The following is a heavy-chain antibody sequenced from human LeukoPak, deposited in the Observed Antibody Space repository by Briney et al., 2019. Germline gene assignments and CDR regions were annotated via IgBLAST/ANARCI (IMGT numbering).Heavy chain of an antibody. CDR1: GFTFSNAW. D-gene: IGHD4-23*01. Sequence: PGGSLRLSCAASGFTFSNAWMSWVRQAPGKGLEWVGRIKSKTDGGTTDYAAPVKGRFTISRDDSKNTLCLQMNSLKTEDTAVYYCTTDLRYYDYGGKRYLGYWGQGTLVTVSS. J-gene: IGHJ4*02. CDR2: IKSKTDGGTT. V-gene: IGHV3-15*01. CDR3: TTDLRYYDYGGKRYLGY.